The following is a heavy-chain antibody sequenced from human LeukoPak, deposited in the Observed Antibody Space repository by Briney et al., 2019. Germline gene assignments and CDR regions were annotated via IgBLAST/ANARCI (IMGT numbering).Heavy chain of an antibody. CDR1: GFTFSSYA. V-gene: IGHV3-30-3*01. Sequence: AGGSLRLSCAASGFTFSSYAMHWVRQAPGKGLEWVAVISYDGSNKYYADSVKGRFTISRDNSKNTLYLQMNSLRAEDTAVYYCARGGEGLVLVPPHFDYWGQGTLVTVSS. D-gene: IGHD2-2*01. J-gene: IGHJ4*02. CDR3: ARGGEGLVLVPPHFDY. CDR2: ISYDGSNK.